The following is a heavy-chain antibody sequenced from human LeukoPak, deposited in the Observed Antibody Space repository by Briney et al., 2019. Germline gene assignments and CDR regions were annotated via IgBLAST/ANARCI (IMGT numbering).Heavy chain of an antibody. CDR3: VRWATSFDL. J-gene: IGHJ4*02. CDR2: IQHEGNEK. D-gene: IGHD3-3*01. V-gene: IGHV3-7*01. Sequence: GGSLRLSCVASGFTLGNYWMSWVRQAPGRGLEWVANIQHEGNEKYYLDSVTGRFTISRDNTKNSLDLQMNSLRAEDTAVYYCVRWATSFDLWGRGTLVTVSS. CDR1: GFTLGNYW.